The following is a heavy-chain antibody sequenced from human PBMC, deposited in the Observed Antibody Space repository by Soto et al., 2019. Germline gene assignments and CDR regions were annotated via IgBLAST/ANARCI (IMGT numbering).Heavy chain of an antibody. CDR1: GGSFTGYY. Sequence: LXPSETLSLTCAVNGGSFTGYYWSWVRQPPGKGLEWIGEIKDGGSTNYSPSLRSRVTISADTSKKQFSLKVTSVTAADTAVYYCARGQEGVVATHWDQGTLVTVSS. CDR2: IKDGGST. V-gene: IGHV4-34*01. CDR3: ARGQEGVVATH. J-gene: IGHJ4*02. D-gene: IGHD2-15*01.